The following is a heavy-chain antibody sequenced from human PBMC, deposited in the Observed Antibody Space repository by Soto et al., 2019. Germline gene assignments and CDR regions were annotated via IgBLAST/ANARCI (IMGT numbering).Heavy chain of an antibody. V-gene: IGHV3-33*01. CDR1: GFTFSSYA. D-gene: IGHD3-22*01. CDR3: ARDFTTLIVGGHRIDY. J-gene: IGHJ4*02. Sequence: GGSLRLSCAASGFTFSSYAMHWVRQAPGKGLEWVAVTWYDGSNEYYAPSVKGRFIISRDNSRNTLYLQMNSLRAEDTALYYCARDFTTLIVGGHRIDYRGQGTRVTVSA. CDR2: TWYDGSNE.